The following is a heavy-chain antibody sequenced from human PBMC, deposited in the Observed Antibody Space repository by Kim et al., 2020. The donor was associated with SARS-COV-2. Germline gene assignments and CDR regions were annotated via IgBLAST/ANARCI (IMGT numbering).Heavy chain of an antibody. D-gene: IGHD3-16*01. J-gene: IGHJ4*02. CDR2: IRNKANNYAT. Sequence: GGSLRLSCAASGFTFSGSAMHWARQASGKGLEWVGRIRNKANNYATVYAASVKGRFTISRDDSKNTAYLQMNGLKTEDTAVYYCTRHDLGIPDFDYWGRGTLVPVSS. CDR1: GFTFSGSA. V-gene: IGHV3-73*01. CDR3: TRHDLGIPDFDY.